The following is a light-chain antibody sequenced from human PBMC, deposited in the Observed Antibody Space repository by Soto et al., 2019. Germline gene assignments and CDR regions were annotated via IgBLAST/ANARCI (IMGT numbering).Light chain of an antibody. V-gene: IGKV1-9*01. CDR3: QQYNSYSEA. Sequence: DIQLNQSPSFLSASVGDRVTITCRASQGISSYLAWYQQKPGKAPKLLIYAASTLQSGVPSRFSGSGSGTEFTLTISSLQPEDFATYYCQQYNSYSEAFGQGTKVDIK. CDR2: AAS. J-gene: IGKJ1*01. CDR1: QGISSY.